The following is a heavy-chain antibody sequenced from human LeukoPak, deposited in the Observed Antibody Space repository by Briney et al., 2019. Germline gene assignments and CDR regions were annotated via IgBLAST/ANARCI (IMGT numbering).Heavy chain of an antibody. D-gene: IGHD6-6*01. CDR1: GFTFSSYG. CDR2: IKQDGSEE. CDR3: ARESPYSARGQPADY. V-gene: IGHV3-7*01. J-gene: IGHJ4*02. Sequence: PGRSLRLSCAASGFTFSSYGMHWVRQAPGKGLEWVASIKQDGSEEYYVDSMKGRFTISRDNAKNSLYLQMNSLRAEDTAVYYCARESPYSARGQPADYWGQGTLVTVSS.